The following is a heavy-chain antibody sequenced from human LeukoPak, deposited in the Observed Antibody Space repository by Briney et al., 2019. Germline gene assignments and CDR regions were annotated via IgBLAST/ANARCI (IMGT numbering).Heavy chain of an antibody. D-gene: IGHD3-10*01. CDR1: GGSISSGDYY. J-gene: IGHJ6*04. CDR3: ARGPWFGRGMDV. V-gene: IGHV4-30-4*01. CDR2: IYYSGST. Sequence: SQTLSLTCTVSGGSISSGDYYWSWIRQPPGKGLEWIGDIYYSGSTNYNPSLKSRVTISVDTSKNQFSLKLSSVTAADTAVYYCARGPWFGRGMDVWGKGTTVTVSS.